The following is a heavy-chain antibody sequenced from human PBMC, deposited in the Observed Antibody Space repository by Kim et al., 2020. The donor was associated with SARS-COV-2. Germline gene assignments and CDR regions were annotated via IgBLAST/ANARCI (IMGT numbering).Heavy chain of an antibody. CDR2: FDPEDGET. CDR1: GYTLTELS. J-gene: IGHJ6*02. CDR3: ATAPTAWGVRWSYYYYYGIDV. V-gene: IGHV1-24*01. Sequence: ASVKVSCKVSGYTLTELSMHWVRQAPGKGLEWMGGFDPEDGETIYAQKFQGRVTMTEDTSTDTAYMELSSLRSEDTAVYYCATAPTAWGVRWSYYYYYGIDVWGQGTTVTVSS. D-gene: IGHD3-10*01.